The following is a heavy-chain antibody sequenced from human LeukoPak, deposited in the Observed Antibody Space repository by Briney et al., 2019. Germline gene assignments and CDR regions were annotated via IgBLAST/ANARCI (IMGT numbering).Heavy chain of an antibody. J-gene: IGHJ4*02. CDR3: ARHLRGEQQLSGFDY. CDR2: IYYSGST. V-gene: IGHV4-61*05. D-gene: IGHD6-13*01. CDR1: VGSISSSSYH. Sequence: PSETLSLTCTVSVGSISSSSYHWGWIRQPPGKGLEWIGYIYYSGSTKYNPSLRSRVTISADTSKNQFSLKLSSVTAADTAVYYCARHLRGEQQLSGFDYWGQGTPVTVSS.